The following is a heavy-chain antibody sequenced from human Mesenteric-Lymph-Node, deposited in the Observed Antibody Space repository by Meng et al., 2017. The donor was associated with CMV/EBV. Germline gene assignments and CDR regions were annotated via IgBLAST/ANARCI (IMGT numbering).Heavy chain of an antibody. J-gene: IGHJ4*02. CDR2: IKNRFDGGTT. Sequence: GESLKISCAASGLTFSNAWMSWVRQAPGKGLEWVGSIKNRFDGGTTDYTAPVKGRFTISRDDSKNMLYLQMTSLKTEDTAVYYCTRDRNLFDYWGQGTLVTVSS. CDR3: TRDRNLFDY. CDR1: GLTFSNAW. V-gene: IGHV3-15*01.